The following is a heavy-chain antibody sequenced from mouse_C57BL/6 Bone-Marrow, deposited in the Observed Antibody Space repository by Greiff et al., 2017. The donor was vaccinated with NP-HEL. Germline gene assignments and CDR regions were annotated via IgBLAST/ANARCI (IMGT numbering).Heavy chain of an antibody. D-gene: IGHD4-1*01. CDR3: ARELGPYFDY. CDR2: IWSGGRT. CDR1: GFSLTSYG. Sequence: VKLVESGPGLVQPSQSLSITCTVSGFSLTSYGVHWVRQSPGKGLEWLGVIWSGGRTDYHAAFISSLSISKDNSKSQFFFKMNSLQADDTAIYYCARELGPYFDYWGQGTTLTVSS. J-gene: IGHJ2*01. V-gene: IGHV2-2*01.